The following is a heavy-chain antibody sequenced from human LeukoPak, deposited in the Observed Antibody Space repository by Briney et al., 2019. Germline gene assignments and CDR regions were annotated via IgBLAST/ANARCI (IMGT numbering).Heavy chain of an antibody. CDR2: IRSKPNNYAT. Sequence: GGSLKLSRAASGITFSASAIHWVRQASGKGLEWVGRIRSKPNNYATAYAASVKGRFSISRDDSKNTAFLQMNSLKAEDTAMYYCTGRDDFWSGSSDSWGRGTLVTVSS. CDR3: TGRDDFWSGSSDS. J-gene: IGHJ4*02. D-gene: IGHD3-3*01. CDR1: GITFSASA. V-gene: IGHV3-73*01.